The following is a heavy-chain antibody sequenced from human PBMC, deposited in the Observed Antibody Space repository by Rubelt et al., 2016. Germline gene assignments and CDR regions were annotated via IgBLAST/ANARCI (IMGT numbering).Heavy chain of an antibody. D-gene: IGHD3-16*01. CDR2: TSGDGGVK. J-gene: IGHJ4*02. V-gene: IGHV3-30*10. CDR1: GFTFSGHA. Sequence: HLVESGGGVVQPGRSLRLSCAASGFTFSGHALHWVRQAPGKGLVWVAVTSGDGGVKYYSASVRGRFTISRDKNKKTLFLQMNSLTTEDTAMYFCARGPNEDVWGRSHFGNWGQGTLVTVSS. CDR3: ARGPNEDVWGRSHFGN.